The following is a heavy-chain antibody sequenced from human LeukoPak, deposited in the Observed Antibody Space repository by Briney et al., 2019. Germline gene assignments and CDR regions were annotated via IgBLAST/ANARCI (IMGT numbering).Heavy chain of an antibody. CDR2: ISGSGDST. CDR1: GFTFSTYA. V-gene: IGHV3-23*01. Sequence: GGSLRLSCAASGFTFSTYAVNWVRQAPGKGLEWVSTISGSGDSTYYADSVKGRFTISRDNSKSTLYLQMNSLRAEDTAVYYCAKVGSGYITYWGQGTLVTVSS. CDR3: AKVGSGYITY. D-gene: IGHD3-22*01. J-gene: IGHJ4*02.